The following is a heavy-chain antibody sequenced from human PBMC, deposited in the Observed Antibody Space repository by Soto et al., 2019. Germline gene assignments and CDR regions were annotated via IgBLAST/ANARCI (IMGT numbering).Heavy chain of an antibody. CDR1: GFTFSSYA. CDR3: ARSSYLGYNWNYGGLIGYYGMDV. J-gene: IGHJ6*02. D-gene: IGHD1-7*01. CDR2: ISYDGSNK. V-gene: IGHV3-30-3*01. Sequence: QVQLVESGGGVVQPGRSLRLSCAASGFTFSSYAMHWVRQAPGKGLEWVAVISYDGSNKYYADSVKGRFTISRDNSKNTLYLQMNSLRAEDTAVYYCARSSYLGYNWNYGGLIGYYGMDVWGQGTTVTVSS.